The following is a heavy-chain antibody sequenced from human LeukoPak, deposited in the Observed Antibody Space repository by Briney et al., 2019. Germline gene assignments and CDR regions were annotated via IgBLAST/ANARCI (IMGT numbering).Heavy chain of an antibody. CDR1: GFTFSNSE. V-gene: IGHV3-48*03. CDR2: ISSSGATI. Sequence: PGGSLRLSCAPSGFTFSNSEMNWVRQAPGKGLEWVSYISSSGATIYYADSVKGRFTISRDNAKNSLYLQMNTLRADDTAVYYCAKDHGSSDWYYFDYWGQGTLVTVSS. CDR3: AKDHGSSDWYYFDY. J-gene: IGHJ4*02. D-gene: IGHD6-13*01.